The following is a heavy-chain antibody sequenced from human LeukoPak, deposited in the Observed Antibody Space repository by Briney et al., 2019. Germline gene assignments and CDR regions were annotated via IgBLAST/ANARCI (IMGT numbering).Heavy chain of an antibody. V-gene: IGHV3-23*01. CDR3: AKARTVGYDRTYVDS. CDR2: ISGGGVNT. D-gene: IGHD3-3*01. J-gene: IGHJ4*02. Sequence: GGSLRLSCAASGFTFRSYAMTWVRQAPEKGLQWVSSISGGGVNTYYADSVKGRFTISRDNSRNTLYLQMNSLRAGDTAKYYCAKARTVGYDRTYVDSWGQGTLVTVSS. CDR1: GFTFRSYA.